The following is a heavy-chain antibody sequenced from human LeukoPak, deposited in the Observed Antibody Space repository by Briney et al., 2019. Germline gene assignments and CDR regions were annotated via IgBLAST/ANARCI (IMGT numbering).Heavy chain of an antibody. V-gene: IGHV3-30*02. CDR1: GFTFSSYG. CDR3: ALLRAIRYFDFEWYSYDY. Sequence: PGGSLRLSCAASGFTFSSYGMHWVRQAPGKGLEWVAFIRYDGSNKYYADSVKGRFTISRDNSKNTLYLQMNSLRAEDTAVYYCALLRAIRYFDFEWYSYDYWGQGTLVTVSS. J-gene: IGHJ4*02. D-gene: IGHD3-9*01. CDR2: IRYDGSNK.